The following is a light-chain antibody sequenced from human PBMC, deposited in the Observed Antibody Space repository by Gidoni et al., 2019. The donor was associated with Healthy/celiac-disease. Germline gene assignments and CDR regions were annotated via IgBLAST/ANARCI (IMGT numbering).Light chain of an antibody. J-gene: IGLJ1*01. CDR3: QAWDSSTAGNYV. CDR1: KLGDKY. V-gene: IGLV3-1*01. CDR2: QDS. Sequence: SYELTQPPSVSVSPGQTASITCPGDKLGDKYACWYQQKPGQSPVLVIYQDSKRPSGIPERFSGSNSGNTATLTISGTQAMDEADYYCQAWDSSTAGNYVFGTGTKVTVL.